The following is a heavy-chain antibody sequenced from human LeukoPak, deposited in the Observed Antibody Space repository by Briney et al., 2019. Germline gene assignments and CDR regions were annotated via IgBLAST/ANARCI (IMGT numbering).Heavy chain of an antibody. CDR3: ARGVHVWSYRSEFDY. J-gene: IGHJ4*02. CDR1: GITLSNYG. V-gene: IGHV4-34*01. D-gene: IGHD1-26*01. CDR2: INHSGST. Sequence: PGGSLRLSCAVSGITLSNYGMSWVRQAPGKGLEWIGEINHSGSTNYNPSLKSRVTISVDTSKNQFSLKLSSVTAADTAVYYCARGVHVWSYRSEFDYWGQGTLVTVSS.